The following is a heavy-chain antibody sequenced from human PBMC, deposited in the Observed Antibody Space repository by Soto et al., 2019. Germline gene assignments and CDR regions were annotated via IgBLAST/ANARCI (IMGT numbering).Heavy chain of an antibody. CDR3: AREYSIGHYDFWSGYPLPNWFDP. CDR2: ISAYNGNT. V-gene: IGHV1-18*01. Sequence: QVQLVQSGAEVKKPGASVKVSCKASGYTFTSYGISWVRQAPGQGLEWMGWISAYNGNTNYAQKLQGRVTMTTDTSTSTAYMELRSLRSDNTAVYYCAREYSIGHYDFWSGYPLPNWFDPWGQGTLVTVSS. D-gene: IGHD3-3*01. CDR1: GYTFTSYG. J-gene: IGHJ5*02.